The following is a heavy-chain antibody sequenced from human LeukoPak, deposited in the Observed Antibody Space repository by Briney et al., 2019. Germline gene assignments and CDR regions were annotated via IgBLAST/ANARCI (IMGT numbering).Heavy chain of an antibody. CDR1: GFPFSVYE. V-gene: IGHV3-48*03. CDR2: IASSGTTT. CDR3: ALLAVASDFDY. J-gene: IGHJ4*02. D-gene: IGHD6-19*01. Sequence: TGGSLRLSCPVSGFPFSVYEMNWVRQAPGKGLEWVSNIASSGTTTYYAESVKGRFSISRDNAKSSLYLQMNSLRVEDTAVYYCALLAVASDFDYWGQGALVTVSS.